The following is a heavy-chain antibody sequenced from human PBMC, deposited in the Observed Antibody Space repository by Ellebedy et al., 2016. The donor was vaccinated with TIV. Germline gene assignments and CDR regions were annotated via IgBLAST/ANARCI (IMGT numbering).Heavy chain of an antibody. Sequence: GGSLRLXCAASGFTFADYAMHWVRQAPGKGLEWVSGFSWNSVTTYYADSVKGRFTVSRDNAKNSLYLQMNSLRAGDTAVYYCARGNAGPYPLNDWGQGTLVTVSS. J-gene: IGHJ4*02. V-gene: IGHV3-9*01. CDR2: FSWNSVTT. CDR1: GFTFADYA. D-gene: IGHD6-13*01. CDR3: ARGNAGPYPLND.